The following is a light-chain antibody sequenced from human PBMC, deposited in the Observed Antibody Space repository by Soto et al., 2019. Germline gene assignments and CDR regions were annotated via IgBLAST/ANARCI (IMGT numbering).Light chain of an antibody. J-gene: IGLJ2*01. Sequence: QTVVTQEPSLTVSPGGTVTLTCASSTGAVTSDYDPNWFQQRPGQAPRALIYSTNNKSSWTPARFSGSLLGGKAALTRSGVQPEDEADYYCLLYFGGQLGVFGGGTKLTVL. CDR1: TGAVTSDYD. CDR2: STN. CDR3: LLYFGGQLGV. V-gene: IGLV7-43*01.